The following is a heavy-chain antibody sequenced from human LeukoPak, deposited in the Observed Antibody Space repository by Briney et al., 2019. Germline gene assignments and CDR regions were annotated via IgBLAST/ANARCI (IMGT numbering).Heavy chain of an antibody. CDR1: GYTLTELF. J-gene: IGHJ4*02. D-gene: IGHD1-26*01. V-gene: IGHV1-24*01. CDR3: ATVHESGRYYKCHY. Sequence: VSVKVSRKVSGYTLTELFMHWVRQAPGQGVEWMGSFDPKKNGETIYAQRFQGRVTMTEDTSAKTAYMALSSLRLEDTAVYYCATVHESGRYYKCHYLGQGSLVTVSS. CDR2: FDPKKNGET.